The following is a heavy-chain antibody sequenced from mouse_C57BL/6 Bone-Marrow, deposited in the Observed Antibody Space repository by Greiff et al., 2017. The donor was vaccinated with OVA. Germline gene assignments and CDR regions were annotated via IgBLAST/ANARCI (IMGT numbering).Heavy chain of an antibody. D-gene: IGHD1-1*01. J-gene: IGHJ1*03. CDR1: GYTFTSYW. Sequence: VKLQQPGAELVKPGASVKLSCKASGYTFTSYWMHWVKQRPGQGLEWIGMIHPNSGSTNYNEKFKSKATLTVDKSSSTAYMQLSSLTSEDSAVYYCARLLRYLWYFDVWGTGTTVTVSS. CDR2: IHPNSGST. CDR3: ARLLRYLWYFDV. V-gene: IGHV1-64*01.